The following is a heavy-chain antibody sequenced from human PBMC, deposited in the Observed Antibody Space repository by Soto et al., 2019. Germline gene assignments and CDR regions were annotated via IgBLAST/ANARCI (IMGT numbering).Heavy chain of an antibody. CDR1: GFTFGNYW. D-gene: IGHD2-2*01. CDR3: ARVAPSRDSSTYYDVFDI. Sequence: DVQLMESGGGLVQPGGSLRLSCVGSGFTFGNYWMTWVRQAPGKGREWVANIRRDGGEEHYVDSVKGRFSVSRDNAKESLYRQMNSLRIQQTAMYYCARVAPSRDSSTYYDVFDIWGQGTGVTVSS. V-gene: IGHV3-7*02. J-gene: IGHJ3*02. CDR2: IRRDGGEE.